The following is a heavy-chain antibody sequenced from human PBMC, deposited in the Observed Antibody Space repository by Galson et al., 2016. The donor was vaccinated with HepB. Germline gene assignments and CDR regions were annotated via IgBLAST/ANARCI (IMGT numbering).Heavy chain of an antibody. CDR3: AGGDQSRHIAAPGLRIFDY. J-gene: IGHJ4*02. CDR2: IIPIFGTP. V-gene: IGHV1-69*13. Sequence: SVKVSCKASGGTFTNYGFSWVRQAPGQGLQWIGGIIPIFGTPTYAQNFQGRVTITADESTSTAYMELTSLRSEDTAVYLCAGGDQSRHIAAPGLRIFDYWGPGTMVTVSS. CDR1: GGTFTNYG. D-gene: IGHD6-13*01.